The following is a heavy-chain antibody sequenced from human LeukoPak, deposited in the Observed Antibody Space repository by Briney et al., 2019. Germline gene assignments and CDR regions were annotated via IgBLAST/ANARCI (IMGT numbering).Heavy chain of an antibody. V-gene: IGHV3-7*01. CDR2: IKQDGSEK. J-gene: IGHJ4*02. CDR3: AKGLLDDYGDYRAYFDY. D-gene: IGHD4-17*01. Sequence: GGSLRLSCAASGFTFSSYWMSWVRQAPGKGLEWVANIKQDGSEKYYVDSVKGRFTISRDNAKNSLYLQMNSLRAEDTAVYYCAKGLLDDYGDYRAYFDYWGQGTLVTVSS. CDR1: GFTFSSYW.